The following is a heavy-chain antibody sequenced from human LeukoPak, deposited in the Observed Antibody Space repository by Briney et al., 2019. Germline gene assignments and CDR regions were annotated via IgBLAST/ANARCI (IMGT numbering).Heavy chain of an antibody. CDR2: IYVSGIT. CDR3: ARGAPNSGWFDF. Sequence: PSETLSLTCSVPGGSIRSYYWSWIRQPAGKGLEWIGRIYVSGITHYNPSLKNRVTMSEDTSKNQFSLNLRSVTAADTAVYYCARGAPNSGWFDFWGQGALVTVSS. V-gene: IGHV4-4*07. J-gene: IGHJ4*02. D-gene: IGHD6-19*01. CDR1: GGSIRSYY.